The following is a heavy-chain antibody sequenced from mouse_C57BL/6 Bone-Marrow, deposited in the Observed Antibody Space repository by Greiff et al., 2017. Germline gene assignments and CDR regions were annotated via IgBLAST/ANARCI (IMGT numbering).Heavy chain of an antibody. D-gene: IGHD2-3*01. CDR3: ASLDGYPFAY. CDR1: GYTFTSYW. V-gene: IGHV1-69*01. CDR2: IDPSDSYT. J-gene: IGHJ3*01. Sequence: QVQLQQSGAELVMPGASVKLSCKASGYTFTSYWMHWVKQRPGQGLEWIGEIDPSDSYTNYNQKFKGKSTLTVDKSSSTAYMQLSSLTSEDSAVYYCASLDGYPFAYWGQGTLVTVSA.